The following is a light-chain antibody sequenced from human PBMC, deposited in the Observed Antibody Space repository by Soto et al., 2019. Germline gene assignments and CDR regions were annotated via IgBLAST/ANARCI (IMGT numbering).Light chain of an antibody. CDR1: QSVSTN. Sequence: VMTQSPGTLSVSPGETATLSCGTTQSVSTNLAWYQQKPGQPPRLLIYDASTQATGIPARFRGSGSGTEFTLTISYLRPEDFAVYFCQQYHDWVTFGGGTKVEI. CDR2: DAS. CDR3: QQYHDWVT. V-gene: IGKV3D-15*01. J-gene: IGKJ4*01.